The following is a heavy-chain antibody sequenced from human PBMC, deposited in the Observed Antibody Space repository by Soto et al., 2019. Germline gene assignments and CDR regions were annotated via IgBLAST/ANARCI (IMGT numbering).Heavy chain of an antibody. D-gene: IGHD5-18*01. Sequence: KPSDTLSLTCAVYGGSFSGYYWSWIRQPPGKGLEWIGEINHSGSTNYNPSLKSRVTISVGTSKNQFSLKLSSVTAADTAVYYCARGWDTPMATTFWYYYYGMDVWGQATTGTVS. V-gene: IGHV4-34*01. CDR3: ARGWDTPMATTFWYYYYGMDV. CDR1: GGSFSGYY. J-gene: IGHJ6*02. CDR2: INHSGST.